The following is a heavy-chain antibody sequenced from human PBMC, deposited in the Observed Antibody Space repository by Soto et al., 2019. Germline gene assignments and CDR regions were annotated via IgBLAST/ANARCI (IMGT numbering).Heavy chain of an antibody. CDR1: GGTFSSYT. V-gene: IGHV1-69*02. J-gene: IGHJ5*02. CDR3: ARVSQDWFDP. Sequence: ASVKVSCKASGGTFSSYTISWVRQAPGQGLEWMGRTIPILGIANYAQKFQGRVTITADKSTSTAYMELSSLRSEDTAVYYCARVSQDWFDPWGQGTLVTVSS. CDR2: TIPILGIA.